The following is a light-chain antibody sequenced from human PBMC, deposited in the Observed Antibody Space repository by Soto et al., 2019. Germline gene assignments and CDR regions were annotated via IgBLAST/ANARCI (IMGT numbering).Light chain of an antibody. V-gene: IGKV1-39*01. J-gene: IGKJ4*01. CDR1: QSISSY. CDR3: QQSYSTPLT. CDR2: AAS. Sequence: DIQITQSPSSLSASVGDRVTITCRASQSISSYLNWYHQKQGKAPRLLIYAASSLQSGVPSRFSGSGSGTDFTLTISSLQPEDFATYYCQQSYSTPLTFGGGTKVDIK.